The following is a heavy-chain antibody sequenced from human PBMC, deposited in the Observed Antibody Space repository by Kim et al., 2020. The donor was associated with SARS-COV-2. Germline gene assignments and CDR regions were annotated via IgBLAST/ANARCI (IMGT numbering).Heavy chain of an antibody. CDR3: ARGMGDGSRKNVGANYYYYYSGMDV. D-gene: IGHD1-26*01. Sequence: ASVKVSCKASGYTFTGYYMHWVRQAPGQGLEWMGWINPNSGGTNYAQKFQGWVTMTRDTSISTAYMELSRLRSDDTAVYYCARGMGDGSRKNVGANYYYYYSGMDVWGQGTTVTVSS. CDR1: GYTFTGYY. CDR2: INPNSGGT. V-gene: IGHV1-2*04. J-gene: IGHJ6*02.